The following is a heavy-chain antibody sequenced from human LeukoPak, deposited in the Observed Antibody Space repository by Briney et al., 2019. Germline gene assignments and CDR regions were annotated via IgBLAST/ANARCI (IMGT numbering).Heavy chain of an antibody. CDR1: GYTFTGYY. CDR2: INPNSGGT. D-gene: IGHD3-3*01. Sequence: ASVEVSCKASGYTFTGYYMHWVRQAPGQGLEWMGWINPNSGGTNYAQKFQVRVTMTRDTSISTAYMELGRLRSDDTAAYYCARGGRVVIPPRDYWGQGTLVTVSS. J-gene: IGHJ4*02. V-gene: IGHV1-2*02. CDR3: ARGGRVVIPPRDY.